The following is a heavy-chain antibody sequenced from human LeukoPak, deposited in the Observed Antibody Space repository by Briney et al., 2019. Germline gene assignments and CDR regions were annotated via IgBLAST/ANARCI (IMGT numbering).Heavy chain of an antibody. Sequence: GSLRLSCAASGFTFNSYAMSWIRQPPGKGLEWIGEINHSGSTNYNPSLKSRVTISVDTSKNQFSLKLSSVTTADTAVYYRARGLGSYGFYYYYGMDVWGQGTTVTVSS. CDR1: GFTFNSYA. CDR2: INHSGST. CDR3: ARGLGSYGFYYYYGMDV. J-gene: IGHJ6*02. V-gene: IGHV4-34*01. D-gene: IGHD5-18*01.